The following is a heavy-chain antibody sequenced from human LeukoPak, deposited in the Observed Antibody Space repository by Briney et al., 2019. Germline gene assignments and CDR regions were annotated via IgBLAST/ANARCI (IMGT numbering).Heavy chain of an antibody. CDR1: GYIFTNYA. J-gene: IGHJ2*01. CDR3: GRDTYWYFDL. Sequence: GASVKVSCKASGYIFTNYAMHWVRQAPGQGLEWMGWINAGNGNTKYSQNFQGRVTITRDTSASIAYMELSSLRSEDTAVYYCGRDTYWYFDLWGRGTLVTVSS. V-gene: IGHV1-3*01. CDR2: INAGNGNT.